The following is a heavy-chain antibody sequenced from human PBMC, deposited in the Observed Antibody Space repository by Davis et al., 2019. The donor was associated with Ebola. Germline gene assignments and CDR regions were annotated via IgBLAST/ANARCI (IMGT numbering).Heavy chain of an antibody. D-gene: IGHD1-7*01. J-gene: IGHJ4*02. V-gene: IGHV3-48*02. CDR3: ARDSNWNYRQVDY. CDR1: GFTFSSYS. CDR2: ISSSSSTI. Sequence: GESLKISCAASGFTFSSYSMNWVRQAPGKGLEWVSYISSSSSTIYYADSVKGRFTISRDNAKNLLYLQMNSLRDEDTAVYYCARDSNWNYRQVDYWGQGTLVTVSS.